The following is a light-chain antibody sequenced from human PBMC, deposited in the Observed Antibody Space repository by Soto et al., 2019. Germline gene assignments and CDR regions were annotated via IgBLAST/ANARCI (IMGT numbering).Light chain of an antibody. CDR1: SGSIASNY. J-gene: IGLJ1*01. CDR2: EDN. Sequence: NFMLTQPHSVSGSPGKTVTISCTRSSGSIASNYVQWYQQRPGSAPTTVIYEDNERPSGVPDRFSGYIDRSSNSASLTISGLKTDDEADNYCQSYDSSSYVFGSGTKVTVL. V-gene: IGLV6-57*04. CDR3: QSYDSSSYV.